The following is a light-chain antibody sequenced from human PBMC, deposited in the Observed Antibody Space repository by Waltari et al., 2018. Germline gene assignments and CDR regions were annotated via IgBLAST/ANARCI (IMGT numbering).Light chain of an antibody. CDR2: WTS. Sequence: LLLQSPGPLSWSPGERVPLSCSASQAARANYLAWYQHKPGQAPRRLIYWTSTRAPGIPDRFVGSGSGTDFTLTISRLEPEDGAVYYCQQYGSPTWTFGQGSKVEIK. CDR3: QQYGSPTWT. J-gene: IGKJ1*01. V-gene: IGKV3-20*01. CDR1: QAARANY.